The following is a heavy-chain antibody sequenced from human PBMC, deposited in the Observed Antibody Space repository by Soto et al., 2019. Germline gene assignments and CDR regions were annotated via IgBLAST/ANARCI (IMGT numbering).Heavy chain of an antibody. D-gene: IGHD5-12*01. CDR2: IIPFFGTA. CDR3: AREASGNYYYYGMDV. Sequence: QVQLVQSGAEVNKPGSSVKVSCKASGGTFSSYAISWVRQAPGQGLEWMGGIIPFFGTANYEQKYQGRVTITADESTSTAYMELSSLRSEDTAVDYCAREASGNYYYYGMDVWGQGTTVTVSS. CDR1: GGTFSSYA. J-gene: IGHJ6*02. V-gene: IGHV1-69*01.